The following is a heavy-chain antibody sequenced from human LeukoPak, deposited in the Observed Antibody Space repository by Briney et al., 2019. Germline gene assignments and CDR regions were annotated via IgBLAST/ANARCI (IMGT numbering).Heavy chain of an antibody. Sequence: PSETLSLTCTVSGGSISSYYWSWIRQPAGKGLEWIGRIYTSGSTNYNPSLKSRVTISVDKSKNQFSLKLSSVTAADTAAYYCARVTHSSSWYGRGVIDYWGQGTLVTVSS. CDR3: ARVTHSSSWYGRGVIDY. D-gene: IGHD6-13*01. V-gene: IGHV4-4*07. CDR2: IYTSGST. CDR1: GGSISSYY. J-gene: IGHJ4*02.